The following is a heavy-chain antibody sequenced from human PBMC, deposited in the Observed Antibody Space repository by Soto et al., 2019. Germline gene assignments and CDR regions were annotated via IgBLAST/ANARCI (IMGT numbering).Heavy chain of an antibody. CDR3: ARHLDSSGWSNFIDY. J-gene: IGHJ4*02. CDR1: GGSISSSSYY. V-gene: IGHV4-39*01. CDR2: IYYSGST. Sequence: SETRSLTCTVSGGSISSSSYYWGWIRQPPGKGLEWIGSIYYSGSTYYDPSLKSRVTISVDTSKNQFSLKLSSVTAADTAVYYCARHLDSSGWSNFIDYWGQGTLVTVSS. D-gene: IGHD6-19*01.